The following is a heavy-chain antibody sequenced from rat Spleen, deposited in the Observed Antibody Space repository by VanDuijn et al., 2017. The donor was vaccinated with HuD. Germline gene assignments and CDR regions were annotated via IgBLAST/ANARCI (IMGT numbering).Heavy chain of an antibody. V-gene: IGHV2-30*01. J-gene: IGHJ2*01. CDR1: GFSLSIYS. CDR2: MWTDGST. CDR3: ARSTMMAIEGYFDY. Sequence: QVQLKESGPGLVQPSQTLSLTCTVSGFSLSIYSVHWVRQSKGKGLEWMGIMWTDGSTAYNSLLKSRLSISRDISKSQVFLQMNSLQTEDTATYYCARSTMMAIEGYFDYWGQGVMVTVSS. D-gene: IGHD1-12*03.